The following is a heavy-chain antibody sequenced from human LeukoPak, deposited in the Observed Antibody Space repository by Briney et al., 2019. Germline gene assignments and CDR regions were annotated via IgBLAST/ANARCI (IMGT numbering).Heavy chain of an antibody. Sequence: GGSLRLSCAASGFTFSNYGMHWVRQAPGKGLEWVAFIRYDGSNKYYADSVKGRFTISRDNSKNTLYLQMNSLRAEDTAVYYCARATSGWYYFDYWGQGTLVTVSS. D-gene: IGHD6-19*01. V-gene: IGHV3-30*02. CDR2: IRYDGSNK. CDR3: ARATSGWYYFDY. J-gene: IGHJ4*02. CDR1: GFTFSNYG.